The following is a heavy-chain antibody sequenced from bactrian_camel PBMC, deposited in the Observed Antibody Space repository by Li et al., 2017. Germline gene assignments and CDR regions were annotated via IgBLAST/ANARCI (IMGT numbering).Heavy chain of an antibody. CDR1: QWPYTSAC. D-gene: IGHD4*01. V-gene: IGHV3-3*01. J-gene: IGHJ4*01. CDR2: IYTRPGIT. Sequence: HVQLVESGGGSVQAGGSLNLSCVVSQWPYTSACVRWSRQSPGKEREKVAHIYTRPGITQYTDSVKGRFTISHDAAKSTTYLQMTSLKPEDTAVYYCAADPRYYEDYLHRFGAATCPAQWGQGTQVTVS. CDR3: AADPRYYEDYLHRFGAATCPAQ.